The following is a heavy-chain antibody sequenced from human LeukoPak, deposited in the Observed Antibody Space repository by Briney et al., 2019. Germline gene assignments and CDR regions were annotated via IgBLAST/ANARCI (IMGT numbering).Heavy chain of an antibody. CDR3: AGPMDV. V-gene: IGHV4-39*07. CDR2: VFYLGTT. CDR1: GDSITRSNYY. J-gene: IGHJ6*03. Sequence: SETLSLTCSVSGDSITRSNYYWGWIRQSLGKGLEWIANVFYLGTTTYTPSLRSRVTISVDTSKNQFSLKLSSVTAADTAVYYCAGPMDVWGKGTTVTVSS.